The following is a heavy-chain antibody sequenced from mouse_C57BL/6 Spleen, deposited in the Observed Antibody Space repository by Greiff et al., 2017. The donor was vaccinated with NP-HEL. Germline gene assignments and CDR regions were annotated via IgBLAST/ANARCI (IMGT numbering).Heavy chain of an antibody. CDR3: ARGGYDHWYFDV. V-gene: IGHV1-26*01. J-gene: IGHJ1*03. CDR1: GYTFTDYY. D-gene: IGHD2-10*02. Sequence: VQLQQSGPELVKPGASVKISCKASGYTFTDYYMNWVKQSHGKSLEWIGDINPNNGGTSYNQKFKGKATLTVDKSSSTAYMELRSLTSEDSAVYYCARGGYDHWYFDVWGTGTTVTVSS. CDR2: INPNNGGT.